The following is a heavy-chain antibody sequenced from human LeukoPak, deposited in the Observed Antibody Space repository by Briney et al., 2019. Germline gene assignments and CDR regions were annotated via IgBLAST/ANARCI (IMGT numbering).Heavy chain of an antibody. CDR2: INPNSGGT. D-gene: IGHD1-7*01. Sequence: ASVKVSCKASGYTFTGYYMHWVRQAPGQGLEWKGRINPNSGGTNYAQKFQGRVTMTRDTSISTAYMELSRLRSDDTAVYYCARRTGTTGIDYWGQGTLVTVSS. J-gene: IGHJ4*02. CDR1: GYTFTGYY. V-gene: IGHV1-2*06. CDR3: ARRTGTTGIDY.